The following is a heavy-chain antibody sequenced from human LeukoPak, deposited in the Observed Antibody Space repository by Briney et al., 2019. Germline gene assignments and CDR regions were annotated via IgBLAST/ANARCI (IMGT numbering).Heavy chain of an antibody. CDR3: AKDSSAPISITMVRGRWYFDY. V-gene: IGHV3-30*02. Sequence: PGGSLRLSCAASGFTFSSYGMHWVRQAPGKGLEWVAFIRYDGSNKYYADSVKGRFTISRDNSKNTLYLQMNSLRPEDTAVYYCAKDSSAPISITMVRGRWYFDYWGQGTLVTVSS. CDR2: IRYDGSNK. D-gene: IGHD3-10*01. J-gene: IGHJ4*02. CDR1: GFTFSSYG.